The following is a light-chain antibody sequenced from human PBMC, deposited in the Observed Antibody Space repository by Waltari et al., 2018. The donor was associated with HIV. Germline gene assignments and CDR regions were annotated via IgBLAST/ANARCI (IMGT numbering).Light chain of an antibody. Sequence: EVVFTHSPVTLSLSPGERATLSCRASQSVSSSYLAWDQQKPGQARRLLIYGASSRATGIPDRFSGSGSGADFTLSISRLEPEDVAVYYWQQYGRSAFTFGPGTKVDIK. CDR2: GAS. CDR3: QQYGRSAFT. J-gene: IGKJ3*01. CDR1: QSVSSSY. V-gene: IGKV3-20*01.